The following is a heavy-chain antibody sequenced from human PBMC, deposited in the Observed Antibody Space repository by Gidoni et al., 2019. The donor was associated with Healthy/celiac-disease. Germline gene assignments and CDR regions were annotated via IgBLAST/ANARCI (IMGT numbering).Heavy chain of an antibody. CDR1: GFTFSDYY. J-gene: IGHJ6*03. D-gene: IGHD6-13*01. V-gene: IGHV3-11*06. Sequence: QVQLVESGGGLVKPGGSLRLSCAASGFTFSDYYMSWIRQAPGKGLEWVSYISSSSSYTNYADSVKGRFTISRDNAKNSLYLQMNSLRAEDTAVYYCARVVAAAEYYMDVWGKGTTVTVSS. CDR3: ARVVAAAEYYMDV. CDR2: ISSSSSYT.